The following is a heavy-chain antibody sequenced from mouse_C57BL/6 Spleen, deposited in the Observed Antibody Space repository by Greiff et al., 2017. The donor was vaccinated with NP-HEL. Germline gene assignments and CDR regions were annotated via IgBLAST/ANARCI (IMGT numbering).Heavy chain of an antibody. D-gene: IGHD1-1*01. CDR1: GFNIKDYY. CDR2: IDPEDGDT. V-gene: IGHV14-1*01. CDR3: TYYYGSSYRYWYFDV. Sequence: EVQLQQSGAELVRPGASVKLSCTASGFNIKDYYMHWVKQRPEQGLEWIGRIDPEDGDTEYAPKFQGKATMTADTSSNKAYLQLSSLTSEDTAVYYCTYYYGSSYRYWYFDVWGTGTTVTVSS. J-gene: IGHJ1*03.